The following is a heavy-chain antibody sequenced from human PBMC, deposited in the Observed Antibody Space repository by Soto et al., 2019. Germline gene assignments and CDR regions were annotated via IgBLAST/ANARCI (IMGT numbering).Heavy chain of an antibody. CDR2: INHSGST. CDR3: ARSARRPYYYYGMDV. CDR1: GGSFSGYY. Sequence: QVQLQQWGAGLLKPSETLSLTCAVYGGSFSGYYWSWIRQPPGKGLEWIGEINHSGSTNYNPSLKSRVTISVDTSKNQFSLKLSSVTAADTAVYYCARSARRPYYYYGMDVWGQGTTVTVSS. J-gene: IGHJ6*02. V-gene: IGHV4-34*01.